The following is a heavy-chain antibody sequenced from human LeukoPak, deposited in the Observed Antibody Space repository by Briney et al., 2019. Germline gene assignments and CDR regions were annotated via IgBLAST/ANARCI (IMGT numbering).Heavy chain of an antibody. Sequence: SETLSLTCTVSGGSISSGSYYWRWIRQPAGKGLEWIGRIYTSGSTNYNPSLKSRVTISVDTSKNQFSLKLSSVTAADTAVYYCARGGDYGGVYWGQGTLVTVSS. CDR2: IYTSGST. CDR1: GGSISSGSYY. D-gene: IGHD4-23*01. CDR3: ARGGDYGGVY. V-gene: IGHV4-61*02. J-gene: IGHJ4*02.